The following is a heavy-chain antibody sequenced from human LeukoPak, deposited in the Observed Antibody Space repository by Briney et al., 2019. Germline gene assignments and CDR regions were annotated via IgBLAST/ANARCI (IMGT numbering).Heavy chain of an antibody. CDR3: ARDKGGYPDY. CDR2: IYYSGST. J-gene: IGHJ4*02. V-gene: IGHV4-59*12. Sequence: PSETLSLTCTVSGGSISSYYWSWIRQPPGKGLEWIGYIYYSGSTYYNPSLKSRVTISVDTSKNQFSLKLSSVTAADTAVYYCARDKGGYPDYWGQGTLVTVSS. D-gene: IGHD3-22*01. CDR1: GGSISSYY.